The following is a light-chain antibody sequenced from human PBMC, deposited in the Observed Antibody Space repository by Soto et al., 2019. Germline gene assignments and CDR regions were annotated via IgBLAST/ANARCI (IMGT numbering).Light chain of an antibody. V-gene: IGLV1-40*01. Sequence: QSVLTQPPSMSGAPGQRVTISCTGSSSDIGAGYDVHWYQQFPGTAPKLLIYSNINRPSGVPDRFSGSKSGTSASLAITGLQAEDEADYYCQSYDSSLGGSKGVFGVGTKRTFL. CDR3: QSYDSSLGGSKGV. J-gene: IGLJ3*02. CDR2: SNI. CDR1: SSDIGAGYD.